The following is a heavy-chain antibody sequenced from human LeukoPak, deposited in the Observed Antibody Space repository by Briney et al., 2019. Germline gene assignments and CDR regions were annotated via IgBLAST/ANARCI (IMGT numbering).Heavy chain of an antibody. Sequence: PGRSLRLSYAASGFTFSSYGMHWVRRAPGKGLEWVAVISYDGSNKYYADSVKGRFTISRDNSKNTLYLQMNSLRAEDTAVYYCAKDPQRWELTFDYWGQGTLVTVSS. V-gene: IGHV3-30*18. D-gene: IGHD1-26*01. CDR3: AKDPQRWELTFDY. CDR2: ISYDGSNK. J-gene: IGHJ4*02. CDR1: GFTFSSYG.